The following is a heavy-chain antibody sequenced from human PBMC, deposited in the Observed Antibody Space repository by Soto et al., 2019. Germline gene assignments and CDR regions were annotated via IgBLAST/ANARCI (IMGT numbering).Heavy chain of an antibody. V-gene: IGHV3-11*01. J-gene: IGHJ6*02. CDR3: ARDPQGRAVAHSYYYGMDV. D-gene: IGHD6-19*01. CDR1: GFTFSDYD. CDR2: TSSSGSTI. Sequence: QVELVESGGGLAKPGGSLRLSCAASGFTFSDYDMSWIRQAPGKGLEWVSYTSSSGSTIYYAGSVKGRFTMSRDNAKNSMYLHMDSLRVEDTAVYYCARDPQGRAVAHSYYYGMDVWGQGTTVTVSS.